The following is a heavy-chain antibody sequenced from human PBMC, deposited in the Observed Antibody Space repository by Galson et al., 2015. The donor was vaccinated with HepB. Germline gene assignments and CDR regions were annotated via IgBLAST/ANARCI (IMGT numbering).Heavy chain of an antibody. CDR3: ARRGYSYGAQSNYFYSGLDV. J-gene: IGHJ6*02. CDR2: IDSVSVNR. Sequence: SLRLSCAASGFAFHTYNMNWVRLAPGKGLEWVSYIDSVSVNRYYSDSVQGRFTISRDNAKNSLYLQMNGLRAEDTAIYFCARRGYSYGAQSNYFYSGLDVWGQGTTVTVSS. CDR1: GFAFHTYN. V-gene: IGHV3-48*01. D-gene: IGHD5-18*01.